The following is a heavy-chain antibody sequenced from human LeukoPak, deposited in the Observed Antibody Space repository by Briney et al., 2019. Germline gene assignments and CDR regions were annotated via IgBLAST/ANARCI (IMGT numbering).Heavy chain of an antibody. J-gene: IGHJ4*02. V-gene: IGHV1-69*13. CDR2: IIPIFGTA. D-gene: IGHD3-10*02. Sequence: SMKASCKTSGYIFSSYSITWVRQAPGQGLEWMGGIIPIFGTANYAQKFQGRVTITADESTSTAYMELSSLRSEDTAVYYCARDSRGVLFGELSNPRDYWGQGTLVSVSS. CDR3: ARDSRGVLFGELSNPRDY. CDR1: GYIFSSYS.